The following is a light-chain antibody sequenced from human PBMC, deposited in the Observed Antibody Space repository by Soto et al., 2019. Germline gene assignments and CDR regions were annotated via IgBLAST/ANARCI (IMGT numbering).Light chain of an antibody. CDR3: QKFDHAPRT. Sequence: DIQMTQSPSSLSASVGDRVTITCRASQGIRNYLAWYQQKPGKVPKLLIYVASTLQSGVPSRFSGSGSGTDFTLTISSLQPEDVGTYYCQKFDHAPRTFGQGTKVEI. J-gene: IGKJ1*01. CDR1: QGIRNY. CDR2: VAS. V-gene: IGKV1-27*01.